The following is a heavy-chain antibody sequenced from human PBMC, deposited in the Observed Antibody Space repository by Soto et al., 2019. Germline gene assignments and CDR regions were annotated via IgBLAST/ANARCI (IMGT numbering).Heavy chain of an antibody. CDR2: IFSSGTT. CDR3: ARDSTLLEGAMDV. D-gene: IGHD2-2*01. Sequence: QVQLQESGPGQVKPSETLSLTCSVSGGSISSDYWSWVRQPAGKGLEWIEHIFSSGTTNYNPSLKSRVTMSVDTSKKQVSLKLSSVTAADTAVYYCARDSTLLEGAMDVWGQGTTVTVSS. V-gene: IGHV4-4*07. CDR1: GGSISSDY. J-gene: IGHJ6*02.